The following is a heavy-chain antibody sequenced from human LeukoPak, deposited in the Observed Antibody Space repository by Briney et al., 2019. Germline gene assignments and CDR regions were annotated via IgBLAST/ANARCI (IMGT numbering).Heavy chain of an antibody. D-gene: IGHD2-15*01. J-gene: IGHJ4*02. V-gene: IGHV3-21*01. CDR1: GFTFSSYN. Sequence: PGGSLRLSCAASGFTFSSYNINWVRQAPGKGLEWVSSISSSSSYIYYADSVKGRFTTSRHNAKHSLYLQMNSLRAEDTAVYYCARDLEEHCSGGSCSLFDYWGQGTLVTVSS. CDR3: ARDLEEHCSGGSCSLFDY. CDR2: ISSSSSYI.